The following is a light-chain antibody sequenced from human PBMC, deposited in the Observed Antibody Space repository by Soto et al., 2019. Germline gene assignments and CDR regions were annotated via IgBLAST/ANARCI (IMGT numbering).Light chain of an antibody. J-gene: IGLJ2*01. CDR2: DND. Sequence: QSVLTQPPSVSAAPGQKGTISCSGSNSNIGNNYVSWYQQLPGTAPKLLIYDNDVRPSGIPDRFSGSKSGTSATLDITGLQTGDEADYYCGTWDSSLSAVFGGGTKLTVL. CDR3: GTWDSSLSAV. V-gene: IGLV1-51*01. CDR1: NSNIGNNY.